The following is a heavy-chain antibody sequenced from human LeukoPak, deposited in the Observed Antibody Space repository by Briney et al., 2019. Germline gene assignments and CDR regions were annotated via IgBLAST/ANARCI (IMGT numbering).Heavy chain of an antibody. V-gene: IGHV3-74*01. CDR1: GFAFSSYW. CDR2: TKSDGSST. Sequence: GGSLRLSCAASGFAFSSYWMHWVRQAPGKGLVWVSRTKSDGSSTNYADSVMGRFTISRDNAKNTLYLQMNSLRAEDTAVYYCARAPLLWFGEFHFDYWGQGTLVTVSS. J-gene: IGHJ4*02. CDR3: ARAPLLWFGEFHFDY. D-gene: IGHD3-10*01.